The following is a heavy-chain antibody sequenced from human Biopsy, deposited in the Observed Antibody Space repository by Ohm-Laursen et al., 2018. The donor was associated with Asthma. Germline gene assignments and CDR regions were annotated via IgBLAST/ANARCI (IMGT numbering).Heavy chain of an antibody. Sequence: ASVKVSCKTSGYTFNSAGITWVRQAPGQGLEWMGWISVYNGNTKVAQKLQDRVTMITDTSTSTAYTELRSLRSDDTAVYFCARAVDYSHYYGIDVWGQRTTVTVS. CDR3: ARAVDYSHYYGIDV. V-gene: IGHV1-18*01. CDR1: GYTFNSAG. J-gene: IGHJ6*02. D-gene: IGHD3-10*01. CDR2: ISVYNGNT.